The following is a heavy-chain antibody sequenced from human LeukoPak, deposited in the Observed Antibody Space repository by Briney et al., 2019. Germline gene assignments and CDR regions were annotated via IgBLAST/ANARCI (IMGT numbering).Heavy chain of an antibody. D-gene: IGHD1-26*01. CDR1: GGSFSGFH. CDR2: IDHSGST. V-gene: IGHV4-34*01. J-gene: IGHJ6*02. CDR3: ARGDVGATLDFYYFDMDV. Sequence: SETLSLTCAVYGGSFSGFHWNWIRQPPGKGLEWIGEIDHSGSTNYNPSLKSRVTISVDTSKNQFSLKLSSVTAADTAVYYCARGDVGATLDFYYFDMDVWGRGTTVTVSS.